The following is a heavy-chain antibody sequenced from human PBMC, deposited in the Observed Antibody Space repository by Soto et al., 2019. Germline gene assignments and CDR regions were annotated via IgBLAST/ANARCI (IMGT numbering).Heavy chain of an antibody. D-gene: IGHD1-26*01. CDR3: ARGGLGGYYYYGMDV. J-gene: IGHJ6*02. CDR2: INHSGST. CDR1: GGSLRGYY. Sequence: PSETLSLTCAVYGGSLRGYYWSWIRQPPGKGLEWIGEINHSGSTNYNPSLKSRVTISVDTSKNQFSLKLSSVTAADTAVYYCARGGLGGYYYYGMDVWGQGTTVTVSS. V-gene: IGHV4-34*01.